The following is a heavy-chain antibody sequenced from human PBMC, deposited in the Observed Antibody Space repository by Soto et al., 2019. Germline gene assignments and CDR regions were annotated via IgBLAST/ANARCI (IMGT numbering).Heavy chain of an antibody. CDR3: ARSRVDTAMAPGMDV. CDR2: MNPNSGNT. V-gene: IGHV1-8*01. D-gene: IGHD5-18*01. CDR1: GYTFTSYD. J-gene: IGHJ6*02. Sequence: ASVKVSCKASGYTFTSYDINWVRQATGQGLEWMGWMNPNSGNTDYAQKFQGRVTMTRNTSISTAYMELSRLRSDDTAVYYCARSRVDTAMAPGMDVWGQGTTVTVSS.